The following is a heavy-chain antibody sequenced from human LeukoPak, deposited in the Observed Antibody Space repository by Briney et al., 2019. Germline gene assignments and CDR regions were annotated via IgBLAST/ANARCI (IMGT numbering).Heavy chain of an antibody. CDR2: IYQSGST. V-gene: IGHV4-30-2*01. Sequence: PSETLSLTCAVSGGSTSSGGYSWSWIRQPPGKGLEWIGYIYQSGSTYYNPSLKSRVTISVDRSKNQFSLKLSSVTAADTAVYYCARVKYTSGWHFDYWGQGTLVTVSS. CDR3: ARVKYTSGWHFDY. D-gene: IGHD6-19*01. J-gene: IGHJ4*02. CDR1: GGSTSSGGYS.